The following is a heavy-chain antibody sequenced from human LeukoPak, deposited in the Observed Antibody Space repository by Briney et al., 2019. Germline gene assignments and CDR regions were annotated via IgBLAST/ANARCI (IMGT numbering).Heavy chain of an antibody. Sequence: GGSLRLSCAASGFPFSSYWMSWVRQAPGKRLEWVANIKQDGSDQYYVDSVKGRFTISRDNAKNSLYLQMNSLRADDTAVYYCARLTGKTGFDFWGQGTLVTVSS. CDR1: GFPFSSYW. CDR2: IKQDGSDQ. D-gene: IGHD1-1*01. V-gene: IGHV3-7*01. CDR3: ARLTGKTGFDF. J-gene: IGHJ4*02.